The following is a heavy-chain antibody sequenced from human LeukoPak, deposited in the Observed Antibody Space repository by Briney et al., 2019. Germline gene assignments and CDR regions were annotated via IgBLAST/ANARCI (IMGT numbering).Heavy chain of an antibody. CDR2: IYHTGSA. CDR3: ARGANRLDS. CDR1: GYSFTSGHY. V-gene: IGHV4-38-2*02. Sequence: SETLSLTCPVSGYSFTSGHYWGWIRQPPGKGLEWIANIYHTGSAHYNPSLKSRVTMSVDTSKSQFSLKLTSVTAADTALYYCARGANRLDSWGRGTLVTVSS. D-gene: IGHD1-14*01. J-gene: IGHJ4*02.